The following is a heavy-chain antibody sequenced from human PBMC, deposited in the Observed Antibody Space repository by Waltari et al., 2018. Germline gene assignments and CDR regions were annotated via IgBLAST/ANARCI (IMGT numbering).Heavy chain of an antibody. CDR2: IIPILGIA. Sequence: QVQLVQSGAEVKKPGSSVKVSCKASGGTFSSYAISWVRQAPGQGLEWMGGIIPILGIANYAQKCQGRVTITADESTSTAYMELSSLRSEDTAVYYCARRTSYYYDSSGLPFDYWGQGTLVTVSS. CDR1: GGTFSSYA. CDR3: ARRTSYYYDSSGLPFDY. V-gene: IGHV1-69*04. J-gene: IGHJ4*02. D-gene: IGHD3-22*01.